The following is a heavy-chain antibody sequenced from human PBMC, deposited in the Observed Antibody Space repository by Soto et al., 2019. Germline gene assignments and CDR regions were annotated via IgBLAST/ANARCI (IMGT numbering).Heavy chain of an antibody. CDR2: IYHSGST. Sequence: QVQLQESGPGLVKPSQTLSLTCTVSGGSISSGGSYWSWIRQHPGKGLDWMGYIYHSGSTYYNPSLKSPVTTSVAPSNTQFSLKLTSVTAAATAAYYCASLPGPDERGYWFAPWGQGTLVTVSS. V-gene: IGHV4-31*01. J-gene: IGHJ5*02. CDR1: GGSISSGGSY. D-gene: IGHD1-1*01. CDR3: ASLPGPDERGYWFAP.